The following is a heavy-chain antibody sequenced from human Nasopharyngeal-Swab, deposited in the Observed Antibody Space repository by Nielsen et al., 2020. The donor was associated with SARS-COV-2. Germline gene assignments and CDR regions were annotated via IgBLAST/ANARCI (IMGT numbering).Heavy chain of an antibody. Sequence: WIRQPPGKGLEWIGYIYYSGSTYYNPSLKSRVTVSVDTSKHQFSLKLSSVTAADTAVYYCARGRVQLWFDPILFDAFDIWGQGTMVTVSS. V-gene: IGHV4-31*02. D-gene: IGHD5-18*01. J-gene: IGHJ3*02. CDR2: IYYSGST. CDR3: ARGRVQLWFDPILFDAFDI.